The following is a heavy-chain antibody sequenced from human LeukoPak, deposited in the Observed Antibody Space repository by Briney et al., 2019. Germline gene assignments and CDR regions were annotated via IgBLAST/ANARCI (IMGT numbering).Heavy chain of an antibody. CDR2: ISYAGTT. V-gene: IGHV4-39*01. D-gene: IGHD3-10*01. CDR3: ARQGTMTRGGYWLDP. J-gene: IGHJ5*02. CDR1: GGSISSGGYY. Sequence: TLSLTCTVSGGSISSGGYYWSWIRQPPGKGLESIGSISYAGTTYSNPSLNSRVTISVDTSKNQFSLKLTSVTAADTAVYYCARQGTMTRGGYWLDPWGQGTLVIVSS.